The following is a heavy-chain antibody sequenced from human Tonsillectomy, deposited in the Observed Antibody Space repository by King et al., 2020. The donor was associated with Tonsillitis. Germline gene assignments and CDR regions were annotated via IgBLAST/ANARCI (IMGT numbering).Heavy chain of an antibody. D-gene: IGHD6-6*01. CDR3: AKERFPNLTGAAPFDF. CDR1: GYTFTTYG. Sequence: VQLVESGVEVKKPGASVKVACKASGYTFTTYGISWVRQAPGQGLEWMGWISTYNGNTHYAQKLQGRVTMTTDTSTSTAYMGLRSLKSDDTAVYYCAKERFPNLTGAAPFDFWGQGTLVTVSS. CDR2: ISTYNGNT. J-gene: IGHJ4*02. V-gene: IGHV1-18*01.